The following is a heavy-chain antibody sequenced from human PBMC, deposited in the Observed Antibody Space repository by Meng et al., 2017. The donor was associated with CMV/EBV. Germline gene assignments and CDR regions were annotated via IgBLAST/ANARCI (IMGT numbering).Heavy chain of an antibody. Sequence: GGSLRLSCAASGFTFSNAWMSWVRQAPGKGLEWVGRIKSKTDGGTTDYAAPVKGRFTISRDDSKNTLYMQMNSLRAEGTAVYYCARDPRFGDFWSGPRGGDPWGQGTLVTVS. CDR1: GFTFSNAW. J-gene: IGHJ5*02. V-gene: IGHV3-15*05. D-gene: IGHD3-3*01. CDR2: IKSKTDGGTT. CDR3: ARDPRFGDFWSGPRGGDP.